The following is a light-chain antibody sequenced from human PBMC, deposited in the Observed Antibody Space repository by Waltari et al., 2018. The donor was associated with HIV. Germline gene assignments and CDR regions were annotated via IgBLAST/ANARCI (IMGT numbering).Light chain of an antibody. Sequence: QSALPQPASVSGSPGQSITISCTGTNSAIGGYNYVCWYQQHPGKAPKLLIYEVTHQPSGISYRFSGSKSGNTASMTISGLQAEDEADYYCSSYTTTTTILFGGGTKVTVL. V-gene: IGLV2-14*01. J-gene: IGLJ3*02. CDR1: NSAIGGYNY. CDR3: SSYTTTTTIL. CDR2: EVT.